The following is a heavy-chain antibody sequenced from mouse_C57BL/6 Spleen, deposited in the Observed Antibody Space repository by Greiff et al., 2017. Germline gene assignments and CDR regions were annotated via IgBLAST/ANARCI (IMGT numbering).Heavy chain of an antibody. V-gene: IGHV1-7*01. CDR3: AREEDGSTPWFAY. Sequence: QVQLQQSGAELAKPGASVKLSCKASGYTFTSYWMHWVKQRPGQGLEWIGYINPSSGYTKYNQKFKDKATVTAAKSSSTAYMQLSSLTYEDSAVYYCAREEDGSTPWFAYWGQGTLVTVSA. CDR1: GYTFTSYW. D-gene: IGHD1-1*01. J-gene: IGHJ3*01. CDR2: INPSSGYT.